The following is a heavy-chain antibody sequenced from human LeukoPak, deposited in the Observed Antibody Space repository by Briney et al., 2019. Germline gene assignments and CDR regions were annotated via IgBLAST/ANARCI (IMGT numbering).Heavy chain of an antibody. CDR3: ATVLGELLLDNLFDY. D-gene: IGHD3-10*01. CDR2: FDPEDGET. J-gene: IGHJ4*02. CDR1: GYTLTELS. V-gene: IGHV1-24*01. Sequence: GASVKVSCKVSGYTLTELSMHWVRQAPGKGLEWMGGFDPEDGETIYAQKFQGRVTMTEDTSTDTAYMELSSLRSEDTAVYYCATVLGELLLDNLFDYWGQGTLVTVSS.